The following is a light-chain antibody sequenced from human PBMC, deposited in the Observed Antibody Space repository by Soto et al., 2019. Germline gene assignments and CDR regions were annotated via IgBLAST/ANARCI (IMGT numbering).Light chain of an antibody. Sequence: QSALTQPASVSGSPGQSITISCTGTSSDVGSYNLVSWYQQHPGKAPKLMIYEVSKRPSGVSNRFSGSKSGNTASLTISGLQAEDEADYYCCSYAGSSTFLYVFGPGPKVTVL. CDR1: SSDVGSYNL. CDR3: CSYAGSSTFLYV. V-gene: IGLV2-23*02. CDR2: EVS. J-gene: IGLJ1*01.